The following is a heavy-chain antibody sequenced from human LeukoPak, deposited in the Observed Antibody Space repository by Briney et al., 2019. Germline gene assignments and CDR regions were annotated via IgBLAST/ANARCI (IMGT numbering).Heavy chain of an antibody. J-gene: IGHJ4*02. CDR3: ARGGRRDGHFDY. CDR2: IYYSGST. D-gene: IGHD5-24*01. Sequence: SQSLSLTSTLSGGSISRHYCSWIRQPPRRGRGWVGYIYYSGSTNYNPSLKSRVPISVDTSKNQFSLKLSAVTAADTAVYYCARGGRRDGHFDYWGQGTLVTVSS. V-gene: IGHV4-59*11. CDR1: GGSISRHY.